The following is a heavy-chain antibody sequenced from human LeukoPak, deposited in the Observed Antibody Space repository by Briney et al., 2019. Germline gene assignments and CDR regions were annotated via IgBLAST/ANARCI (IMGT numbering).Heavy chain of an antibody. Sequence: GESLKISCAASGFTFSRLGMQWVRQAPGKGLEWVAVIHNDGTQGQYADSVKGRFTISKDNSLNTLYLQMNNLRDDDTAVYYCAKEGDEFRGYLDVWGKGTTVTVSS. J-gene: IGHJ6*03. CDR2: IHNDGTQG. D-gene: IGHD1-26*01. CDR3: AKEGDEFRGYLDV. V-gene: IGHV3-30*02. CDR1: GFTFSRLG.